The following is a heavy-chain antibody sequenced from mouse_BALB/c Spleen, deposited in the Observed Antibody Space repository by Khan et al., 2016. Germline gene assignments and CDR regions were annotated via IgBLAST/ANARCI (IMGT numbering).Heavy chain of an antibody. V-gene: IGHV1-87*01. CDR3: ARGVPFDY. CDR1: GYTFTSYW. D-gene: IGHD2-14*01. J-gene: IGHJ2*01. CDR2: IYPGDGDT. Sequence: QMQLKESGAELARPGASVKLSCKASGYTFTSYWMQWVKQRPGQGLEWIGAIYPGDGDTRYTQKFKGKATLTEDKSSSTAYMQLSSLASEDSAVYYCARGVPFDYWGQGTTLTVSS.